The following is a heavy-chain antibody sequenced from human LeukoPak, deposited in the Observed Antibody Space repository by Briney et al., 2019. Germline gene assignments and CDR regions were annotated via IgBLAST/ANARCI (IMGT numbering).Heavy chain of an antibody. CDR2: ISAYNGNT. V-gene: IGHV1-18*01. J-gene: IGHJ4*02. CDR3: AGGYSGYDSGGGLGY. Sequence: GASVKVSCKASGYTFTSYGISWVRQAPGQGLEWTGWISAYNGNTNYAQKLQGRVTMTTDTSTSTAYMEQRSLRSDDTAVYYCAGGYSGYDSGGGLGYWGQGTLATVSS. CDR1: GYTFTSYG. D-gene: IGHD5-12*01.